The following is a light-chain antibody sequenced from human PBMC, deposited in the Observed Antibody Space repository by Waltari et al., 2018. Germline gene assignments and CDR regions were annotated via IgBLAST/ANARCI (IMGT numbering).Light chain of an antibody. V-gene: IGKV1-12*01. CDR3: EQGYNTPWT. CDR2: AAS. Sequence: DIQMTQSPSSLSASVGDKVTITCRASQDISSCLAWFQQKPGKAPKLLIYAASSLQSGVPSRFSGSGSGTDYTLTISSLQPEDFATYYCEQGYNTPWTFGQGTKVEIK. CDR1: QDISSC. J-gene: IGKJ1*01.